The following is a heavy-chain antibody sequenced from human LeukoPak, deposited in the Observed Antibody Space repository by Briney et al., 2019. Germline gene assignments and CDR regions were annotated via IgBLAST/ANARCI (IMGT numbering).Heavy chain of an antibody. CDR3: ARGHYGSGSCCYY. D-gene: IGHD3-10*01. J-gene: IGHJ4*02. Sequence: GGSLRLSCAASGFTFSSYGMTWVRQAPGKGLEWVSYISSSSSTIYYADSMKGRFTISRDNAKNSLYLQMNSLRAEDTAVYYCARGHYGSGSCCYYWGQGTLVTVSS. CDR2: ISSSSSTI. CDR1: GFTFSSYG. V-gene: IGHV3-48*04.